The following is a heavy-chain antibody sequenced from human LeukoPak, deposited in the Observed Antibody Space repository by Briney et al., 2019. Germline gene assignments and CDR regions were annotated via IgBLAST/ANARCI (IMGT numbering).Heavy chain of an antibody. D-gene: IGHD2-21*02. J-gene: IGHJ5*02. Sequence: SETLSLTCAVYGGSFSGYYWSWIRQPPGKGLEWIGEINHSGSTNYNPSLKSRVTISVDTSKNQFSLKLSSVTAADTAVYYCARGIVVVTAKPKNRFDPWGQGTLVTVSS. CDR3: ARGIVVVTAKPKNRFDP. V-gene: IGHV4-34*01. CDR2: INHSGST. CDR1: GGSFSGYY.